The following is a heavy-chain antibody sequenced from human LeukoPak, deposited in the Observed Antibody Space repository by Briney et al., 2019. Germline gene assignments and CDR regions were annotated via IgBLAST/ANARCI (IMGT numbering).Heavy chain of an antibody. CDR1: GDSVSSNSAA. D-gene: IGHD6-19*01. CDR3: ARGFSSGWYSPVHPFDY. CDR2: TYYRSKWYN. V-gene: IGHV6-1*01. Sequence: SQTLSLTCAISGDSVSSNSAAWNRIRQSPSRGLEWLGRTYYRSKWYNDYAVSVKSRITINPDTSKNQFSLQLNSVTPEDTAVYYCARGFSSGWYSPVHPFDYWGQGTLVTVSS. J-gene: IGHJ4*02.